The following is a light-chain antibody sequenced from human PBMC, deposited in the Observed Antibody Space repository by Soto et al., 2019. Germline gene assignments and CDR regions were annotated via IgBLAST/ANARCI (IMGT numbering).Light chain of an antibody. J-gene: IGKJ3*01. CDR2: GAS. V-gene: IGKV3D-15*01. CDR3: QQYNNWPRT. Sequence: EVVLTQSPATLSLSPGERATLSCRASENVSSNLAWYQQKPGQAPRLLIYGASTRATGIPARFSGSGSGTEFTLTISSLQSEDFAVYYCQQYNNWPRTFGPGTKVDIK. CDR1: ENVSSN.